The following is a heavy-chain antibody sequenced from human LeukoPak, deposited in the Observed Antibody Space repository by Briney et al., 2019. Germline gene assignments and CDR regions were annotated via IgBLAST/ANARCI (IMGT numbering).Heavy chain of an antibody. CDR3: ARLLDNDASGDPDTFDM. Sequence: SETLSLTCSVSGGSMSRHYWSWIRQPPGKGLEWIGYIYYNGKTYYKPSPRSRVTMSIDTSKSLFSLKLTSVTAADTAVYSCARLLDNDASGDPDTFDMWGQGTVVTVSS. CDR2: IYYNGKT. D-gene: IGHD3-22*01. CDR1: GGSMSRHY. J-gene: IGHJ3*02. V-gene: IGHV4-59*11.